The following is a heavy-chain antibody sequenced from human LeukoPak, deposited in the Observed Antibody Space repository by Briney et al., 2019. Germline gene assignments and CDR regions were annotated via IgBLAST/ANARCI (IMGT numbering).Heavy chain of an antibody. V-gene: IGHV3-11*01. D-gene: IGHD1-14*01. Sequence: PGGSLRLSCAASGFTFSDYYVSWIRQAPGKGLEWVSYISSSGSTIYYADSVKGRFTISRDNAKNSLYLQMNSLRAEDTAVYYCARVPRTESNLDYWGQGTLVTVSS. CDR2: ISSSGSTI. J-gene: IGHJ4*02. CDR1: GFTFSDYY. CDR3: ARVPRTESNLDY.